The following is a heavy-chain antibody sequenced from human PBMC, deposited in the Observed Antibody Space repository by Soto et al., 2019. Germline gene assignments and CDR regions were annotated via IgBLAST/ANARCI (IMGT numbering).Heavy chain of an antibody. D-gene: IGHD3-9*01. CDR1: GYTFTSYD. CDR2: MNPNSGNT. Sequence: ASVKVSCKASGYTFTSYDINWVRQATGQGLEWMGWMNPNSGNTGYAQKVQGRVTMTRNTSISTAYMELSSLRSEDTAVYYCARGYYDILTGSNWFDPWGQGTLVTVSS. CDR3: ARGYYDILTGSNWFDP. J-gene: IGHJ5*02. V-gene: IGHV1-8*01.